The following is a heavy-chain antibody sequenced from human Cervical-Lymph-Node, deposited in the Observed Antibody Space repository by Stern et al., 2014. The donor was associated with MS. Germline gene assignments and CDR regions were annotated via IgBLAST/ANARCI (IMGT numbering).Heavy chain of an antibody. CDR3: ARATVTYYYGMDV. D-gene: IGHD4-17*01. Sequence: QVQLQESGPGLVKPSGTLSLTCAVSGGSISRSNWWSWVRQPPGKGLEWIGEIYHSGSTHYNPSLKRRVTISVDKSKNQFSLKLSSVTAADTAVYYCARATVTYYYGMDVWGQGTTVTVSS. V-gene: IGHV4-4*02. J-gene: IGHJ6*02. CDR2: IYHSGST. CDR1: GGSISRSNW.